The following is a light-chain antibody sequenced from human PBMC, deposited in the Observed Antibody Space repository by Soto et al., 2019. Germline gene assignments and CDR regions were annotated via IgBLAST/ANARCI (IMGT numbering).Light chain of an antibody. J-gene: IGKJ4*01. V-gene: IGKV4-1*01. Sequence: DIVMTQSPDSLAVSLGERATINCKSSQTVLYSSNNKNYLAWYQQKPGQPPKLLIYWASTRESGVPDRFSGSGSGTDFTLTISSLQAEDVAVYYCQSYYDTPPFTFGGGTKVEIK. CDR2: WAS. CDR3: QSYYDTPPFT. CDR1: QTVLYSSNNKNY.